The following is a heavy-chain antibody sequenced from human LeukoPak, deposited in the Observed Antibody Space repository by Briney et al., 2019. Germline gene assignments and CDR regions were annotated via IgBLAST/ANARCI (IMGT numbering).Heavy chain of an antibody. CDR3: AREVDYGDYGGFGYYFDY. CDR2: IIPILGIA. Sequence: ASVKVSCKASGGTFSSYAISWVRQAPGQGLDWMGRIIPILGIANYAQKFQGRVTITADKSTSTAYMELSSLRSEDTAVYYCAREVDYGDYGGFGYYFDYWGQGTLVTVSS. D-gene: IGHD4-17*01. J-gene: IGHJ4*02. V-gene: IGHV1-69*04. CDR1: GGTFSSYA.